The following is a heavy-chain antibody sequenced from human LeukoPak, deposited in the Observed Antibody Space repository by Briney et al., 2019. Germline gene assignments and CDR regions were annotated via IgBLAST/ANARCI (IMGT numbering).Heavy chain of an antibody. J-gene: IGHJ4*02. Sequence: GGSLRLSCAASGFTFSSYAMSWVRQAPGKGLEWVSAISGSGGSTYYADSVKGRFTIFRDNSKNTLYLQMNSLRAEDTAVYYCAKVGDSGSYYRYFDYWGQGTLVTVSS. CDR2: ISGSGGST. CDR1: GFTFSSYA. V-gene: IGHV3-23*01. CDR3: AKVGDSGSYYRYFDY. D-gene: IGHD1-26*01.